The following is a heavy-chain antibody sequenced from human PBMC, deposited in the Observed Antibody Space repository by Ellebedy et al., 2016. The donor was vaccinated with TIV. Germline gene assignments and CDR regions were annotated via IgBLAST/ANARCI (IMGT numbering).Heavy chain of an antibody. Sequence: ASVKVSCXASGYTFTGYYMHWVRQAPGQGLEWMGWINPNSGGTNYAQKLQGRVTMTTDTSTSTAYMELRSLRSDDTAVYYCARAGVVVPATMELYYYYMDVWGKGTTVTVSS. CDR3: ARAGVVVPATMELYYYYMDV. CDR1: GYTFTGYY. J-gene: IGHJ6*03. D-gene: IGHD2-2*01. V-gene: IGHV1-2*02. CDR2: INPNSGGT.